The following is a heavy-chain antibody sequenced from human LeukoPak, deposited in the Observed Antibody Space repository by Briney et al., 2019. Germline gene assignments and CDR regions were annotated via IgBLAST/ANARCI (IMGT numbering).Heavy chain of an antibody. CDR3: AKEGSMKGAFDI. CDR2: ISGSGGST. D-gene: IGHD3-10*01. J-gene: IGHJ3*02. CDR1: GFTFSGYV. V-gene: IGHV3-23*01. Sequence: TGASLRLSCAASGFTFSGYVMSWVRQAAGKGLEWVSGISGSGGSTYYADSVKGRFTTSRDNSKNTLYLQMNGLRAEDTAVYYCAKEGSMKGAFDIWGQGTMVTVSS.